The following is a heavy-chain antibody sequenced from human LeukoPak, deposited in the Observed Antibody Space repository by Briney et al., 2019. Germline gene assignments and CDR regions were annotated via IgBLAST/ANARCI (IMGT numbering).Heavy chain of an antibody. CDR2: INHSGIT. CDR3: ARAVIVVAAATQRNWFDP. CDR1: GRSFSGYY. Sequence: KSSETLSLTCAVYGRSFSGYYWTWIRQTPGKGLEWIGEINHSGITDYNPSLRSRVTISVDTSKNQFSLKLSSVTAADTAIYYCARAVIVVAAATQRNWFDPWGQGTQVIVSP. V-gene: IGHV4-34*01. J-gene: IGHJ5*02. D-gene: IGHD2-15*01.